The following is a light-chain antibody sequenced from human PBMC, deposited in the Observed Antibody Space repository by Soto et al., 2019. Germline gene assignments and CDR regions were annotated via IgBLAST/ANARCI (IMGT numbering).Light chain of an antibody. V-gene: IGKV3-20*01. Sequence: EIVLTQSPGTLSLSPGERATLSCRASQSVSSNSLAWYQQKPGQAPRLLIYGASSRATGIPVRFSGSGSGTDFTLTISRLEPEDFAVYYCQQYGSTPLTFGGGTKVEIK. CDR1: QSVSSNS. CDR3: QQYGSTPLT. CDR2: GAS. J-gene: IGKJ4*01.